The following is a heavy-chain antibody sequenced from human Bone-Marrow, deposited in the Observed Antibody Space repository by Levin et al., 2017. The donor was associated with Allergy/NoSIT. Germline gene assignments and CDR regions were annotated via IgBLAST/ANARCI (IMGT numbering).Heavy chain of an antibody. Sequence: LRLSCSVSGDSISSGGSYWNWVRQHPGKGLEWIGYIYYTGSTYFNPSLESRVTISVDTSKNQFSLRLSSVTAADTAMFYCARAEYSSSWVPAFDIWGRGKVVTVSS. D-gene: IGHD6-13*01. CDR3: ARAEYSSSWVPAFDI. V-gene: IGHV4-31*03. J-gene: IGHJ3*02. CDR1: GDSISSGGSY. CDR2: IYYTGST.